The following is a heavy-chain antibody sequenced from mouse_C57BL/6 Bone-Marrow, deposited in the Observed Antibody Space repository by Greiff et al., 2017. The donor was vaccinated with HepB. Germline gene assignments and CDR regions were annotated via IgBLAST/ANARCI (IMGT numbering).Heavy chain of an antibody. CDR2: IYPGNSET. D-gene: IGHD2-3*01. CDR3: TSGGYSPWFAY. V-gene: IGHV1-5*01. CDR1: GYTFTSYW. J-gene: IGHJ3*01. Sequence: DVKLVESGTVLARPGASVKMSCKTSGYTFTSYWMHWVKQRHGQGLEWIGAIYPGNSETSYNQKFKGKAKLTAVKSASTAYMELSSLTNEDSAVYYCTSGGYSPWFAYWGQGTLVTVSA.